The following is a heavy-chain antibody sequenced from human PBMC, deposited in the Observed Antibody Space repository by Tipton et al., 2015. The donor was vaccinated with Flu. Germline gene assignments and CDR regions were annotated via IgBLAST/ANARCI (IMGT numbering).Heavy chain of an antibody. CDR2: FSWNSGSI. V-gene: IGHV3-9*01. D-gene: IGHD2-2*01. J-gene: IGHJ4*02. CDR1: GFSFDDYA. CDR3: AELTSSTTQL. Sequence: SLRLSCAAYGFSFDDYALHWVRQAPGKGLEWVSGFSWNSGSIGYADSVKGRFTVSRDNSKNTLYLQMNSLRAEDTAVYYCAELTSSTTQLWGQGTLVTVSS.